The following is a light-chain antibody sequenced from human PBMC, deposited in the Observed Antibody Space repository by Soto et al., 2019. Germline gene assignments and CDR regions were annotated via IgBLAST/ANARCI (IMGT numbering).Light chain of an antibody. CDR1: SSDVGGYNY. J-gene: IGLJ1*01. CDR3: SSYTSSSTYV. V-gene: IGLV2-14*01. Sequence: QSALTQPASVSGSPGQSITISCTGTSSDVGGYNYVSWYQQHPGKAPKLMIYDVTNRPSGVSNRFSGSKSGNTASLTISGPQAEDEADYYCSSYTSSSTYVFVTGTKVTVL. CDR2: DVT.